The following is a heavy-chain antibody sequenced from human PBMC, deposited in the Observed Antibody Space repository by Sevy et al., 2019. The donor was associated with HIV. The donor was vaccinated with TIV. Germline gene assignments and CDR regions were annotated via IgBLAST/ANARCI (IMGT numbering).Heavy chain of an antibody. D-gene: IGHD2-21*01. V-gene: IGHV4-59*01. J-gene: IGHJ4*02. CDR3: ARSHLAFCGGDCFSPYYFDS. Sequence: SETLSLTCSVSSGSISSYYWNWIRQPPGKGLERIGYIYSSGSTNYNPSLKSRVTISVDMSKNQFSLKLSSVTAADTAVYYCARSHLAFCGGDCFSPYYFDSWGQGTLVTVSS. CDR2: IYSSGST. CDR1: SGSISSYY.